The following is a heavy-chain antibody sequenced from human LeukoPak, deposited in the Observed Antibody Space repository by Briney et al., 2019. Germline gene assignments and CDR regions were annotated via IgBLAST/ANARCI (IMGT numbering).Heavy chain of an antibody. J-gene: IGHJ4*02. CDR1: GGSISSSSYY. Sequence: SETLSLTCTVSGGSISSSSYYWGWIRQPPGKGLEWIGSIYYSGSTYYNPSLKSRVTISVDTSKNQFSLKLSSVTAADTAVYYCARVYDAMVDPYFDYWGQGTLVTVSS. CDR2: IYYSGST. CDR3: ARVYDAMVDPYFDY. V-gene: IGHV4-39*07. D-gene: IGHD5-18*01.